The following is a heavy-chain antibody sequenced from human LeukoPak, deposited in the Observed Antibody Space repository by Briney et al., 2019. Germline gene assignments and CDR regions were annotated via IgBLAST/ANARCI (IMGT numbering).Heavy chain of an antibody. D-gene: IGHD1-26*01. V-gene: IGHV3-7*02. J-gene: IGHJ4*02. Sequence: GESLKISCAASGFTFSNYWMSWVRQAPGKGLGWVANVMQVGGEKYYVDSVKGRFTISGDNAKNSLYLQMNSLRAEDTAVYYCASLGSGSYYFDYWGQGTLVTVSS. CDR3: ASLGSGSYYFDY. CDR1: GFTFSNYW. CDR2: VMQVGGEK.